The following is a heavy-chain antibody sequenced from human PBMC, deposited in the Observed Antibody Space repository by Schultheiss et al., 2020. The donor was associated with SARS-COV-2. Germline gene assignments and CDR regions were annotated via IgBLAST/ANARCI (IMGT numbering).Heavy chain of an antibody. CDR3: ARGKYSSSESVDY. CDR2: INPNSGGT. Sequence: ASVKVSCKASGYTFTGYYMHWVRQAPGQGLEWMGWINPNSGGTNYAQKFQGRVTMTRDTSISTAYMELSSLRSEDTAVYYCARGKYSSSESVDYWGQGTLVTVSS. D-gene: IGHD6-6*01. CDR1: GYTFTGYY. J-gene: IGHJ4*02. V-gene: IGHV1-2*02.